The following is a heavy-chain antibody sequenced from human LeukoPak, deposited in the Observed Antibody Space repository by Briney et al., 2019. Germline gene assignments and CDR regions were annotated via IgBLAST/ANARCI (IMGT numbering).Heavy chain of an antibody. CDR3: ARGGRLFYNYNESPIGGYFDS. J-gene: IGHJ4*02. V-gene: IGHV1-69*04. D-gene: IGHD1-1*01. Sequence: SVKVSCKASGGTFSSYAISWVRQAPGQGLEWMGRIIPILGIANYAQKFQGRVTITADKSTSTAYLELSSLTSEDTAVYYCARGGRLFYNYNESPIGGYFDSWGQGSLVTVSS. CDR1: GGTFSSYA. CDR2: IIPILGIA.